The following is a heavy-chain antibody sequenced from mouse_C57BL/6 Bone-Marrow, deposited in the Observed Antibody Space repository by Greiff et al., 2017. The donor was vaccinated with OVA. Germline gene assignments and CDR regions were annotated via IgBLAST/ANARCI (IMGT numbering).Heavy chain of an antibody. D-gene: IGHD1-1*01. CDR3: TFITTVVDY. Sequence: VQLQQSGAELVRPGASVTLSCTASGFNIKDDYMHWVKQRPEQGLEWIGWIDPENGDTEYASKFQGKATITADTSSNTAYLQLSSLTSEDTAVYYCTFITTVVDYWGQGTTLTVSS. V-gene: IGHV14-4*01. CDR2: IDPENGDT. CDR1: GFNIKDDY. J-gene: IGHJ2*01.